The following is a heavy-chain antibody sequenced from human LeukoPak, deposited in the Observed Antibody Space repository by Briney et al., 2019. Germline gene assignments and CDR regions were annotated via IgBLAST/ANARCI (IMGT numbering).Heavy chain of an antibody. J-gene: IGHJ4*02. V-gene: IGHV3-21*01. CDR1: GFTFSSYA. CDR3: AREVSEGFDF. D-gene: IGHD3-22*01. Sequence: GGSLRLSCAASGFTFSSYAMNWIRQAPGKGLEWVSSFGTRSTSIYHAGSVKGRFAISRDNAKNSLYLQMNSLRAEDTALYYCAREVSEGFDFWGQGTLVTVSS. CDR2: FGTRSTSI.